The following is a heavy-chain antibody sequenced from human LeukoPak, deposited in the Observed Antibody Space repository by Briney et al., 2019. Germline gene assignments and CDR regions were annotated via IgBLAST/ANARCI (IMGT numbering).Heavy chain of an antibody. CDR1: GFTVSSNY. Sequence: GGSLRLSCAASGFTVSSNYMSWVRQAPGKGLEWVSAISGSGGSTYYADSVKGRFTISRDNSKNTLYLQMNSLRAEDTAVYYCAKAYGDFYYYGMDVWGQGTTVTVSS. CDR3: AKAYGDFYYYGMDV. D-gene: IGHD4-17*01. V-gene: IGHV3-23*01. J-gene: IGHJ6*02. CDR2: ISGSGGST.